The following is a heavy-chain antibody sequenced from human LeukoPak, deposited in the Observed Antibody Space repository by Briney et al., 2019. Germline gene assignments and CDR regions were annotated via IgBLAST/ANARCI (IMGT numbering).Heavy chain of an antibody. Sequence: SETLSLTCTVSGGSISSSSYYWSWIRQPPGKGLEWIGEINHSGSTNYNPSLKSRVTISVDTSKNQFSLKLSSVTAADTAVYYCASAYCSGGSCHGSFDYWGQGTLVTVSS. CDR2: INHSGST. D-gene: IGHD2-15*01. J-gene: IGHJ4*02. CDR1: GGSISSSSYY. V-gene: IGHV4-39*07. CDR3: ASAYCSGGSCHGSFDY.